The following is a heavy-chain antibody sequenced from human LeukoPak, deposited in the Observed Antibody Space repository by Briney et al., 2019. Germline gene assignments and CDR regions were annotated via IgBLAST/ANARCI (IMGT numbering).Heavy chain of an antibody. Sequence: GGSVRLSCAASGFILRSYWVRWVRHAPGGGLEGGANIKQDGSEKYYVDSVKGRFTISRDNDKNSLYLQMNSLRAEDTAVYYCARDDFSSISCYYNWFDPWGQGTLVTVSS. CDR3: ARDDFSSISCYYNWFDP. J-gene: IGHJ5*02. D-gene: IGHD2-2*01. CDR1: GFILRSYW. CDR2: IKQDGSEK. V-gene: IGHV3-7*01.